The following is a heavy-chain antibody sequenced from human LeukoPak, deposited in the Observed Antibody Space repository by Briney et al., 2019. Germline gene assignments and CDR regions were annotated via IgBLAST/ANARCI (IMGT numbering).Heavy chain of an antibody. D-gene: IGHD3-22*01. J-gene: IGHJ4*02. CDR2: IIPIFGTA. CDR1: GGTFSSYA. CDR3: ARGYYYDSSGFPSPYYFDY. Sequence: GASVKVSCKASGGTFSSYAISWVRQAPGQGLEWMGGIIPIFGTANDAQKFQGRGTITADESTSTAYMELSSLRSEDTAVYYCARGYYYDSSGFPSPYYFDYWGQGTLVTVSS. V-gene: IGHV1-69*01.